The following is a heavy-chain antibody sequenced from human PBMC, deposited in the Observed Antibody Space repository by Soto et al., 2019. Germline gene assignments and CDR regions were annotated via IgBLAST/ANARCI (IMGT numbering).Heavy chain of an antibody. V-gene: IGHV3-48*03. J-gene: IGHJ5*02. CDR3: VGDGDGGCCSSWFVP. CDR2: IDRSGTTI. D-gene: IGHD2-15*01. CDR1: VFTCRNYE. Sequence: GGSLRLSCAASVFTCRNYEMNWVRQAPGKGLEWISYIDRSGTTIHYADSVKGRFTISRDNAKNSMYLQMNSLRVDDTAVYYCVGDGDGGCCSSWFVPWGQGTLVTVSS.